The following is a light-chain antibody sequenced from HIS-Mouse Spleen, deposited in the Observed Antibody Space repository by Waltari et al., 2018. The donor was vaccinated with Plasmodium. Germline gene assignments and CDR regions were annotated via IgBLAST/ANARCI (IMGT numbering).Light chain of an antibody. Sequence: CTGTSSDVGGSNYVSWSQQHPGKAPKLRVYDVSKRPSGVPDRFSGSKSGNTASLTISGLQAEDEADYYCCSYAGSYTWVFGGGTKLTVL. CDR1: SSDVGGSNY. CDR2: DVS. V-gene: IGLV2-11*01. J-gene: IGLJ3*02. CDR3: CSYAGSYTWV.